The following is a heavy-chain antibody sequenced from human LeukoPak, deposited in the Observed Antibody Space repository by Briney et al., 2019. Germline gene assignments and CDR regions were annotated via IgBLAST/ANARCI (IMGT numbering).Heavy chain of an antibody. CDR2: INPNSGGT. CDR1: GYTFTGCY. J-gene: IGHJ4*02. D-gene: IGHD3-22*01. CDR3: ARTDSSGHIHY. V-gene: IGHV1-2*06. Sequence: ASVKVSCKASGYTFTGCYMHWVRQAPGQGLEWMGRINPNSGGTNYAQRFQGRVTVTTDTSITTAYMELSRLRSDDTAVYYCARTDSSGHIHYWGQGTLVTVSS.